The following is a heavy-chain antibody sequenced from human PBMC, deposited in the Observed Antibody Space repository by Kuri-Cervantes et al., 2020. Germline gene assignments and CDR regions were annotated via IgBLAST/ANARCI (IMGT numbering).Heavy chain of an antibody. V-gene: IGHV3-30*02. CDR3: AQDWNADYYFDY. CDR1: GFTFSSYG. J-gene: IGHJ4*02. D-gene: IGHD1-1*01. CDR2: IWYDGSNK. Sequence: GGSLRLSCAASGFTFSSYGMHWVRQAPGKGLEWVAVIWYDGSNKYYADSVKGRFTISRDNSKNTLYLQMNSLRVEDTAVFFCAQDWNADYYFDYWGQGTLVTVSS.